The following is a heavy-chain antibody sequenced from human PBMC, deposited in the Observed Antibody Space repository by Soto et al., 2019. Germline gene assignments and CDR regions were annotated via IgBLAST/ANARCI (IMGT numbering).Heavy chain of an antibody. CDR2: ISSTSTYI. D-gene: IGHD2-15*01. Sequence: EVQLVESGGGLVKPGGSLRLSCAASGFTFSTYSLSWVRQAPGKGLEWVSSISSTSTYIDYADSVKGRFNFSRENAKNSLYLQMNSLRVEDTAVYYRARAPPYCSGGSCHASDYWGQGALVTVSS. J-gene: IGHJ4*02. V-gene: IGHV3-21*01. CDR3: ARAPPYCSGGSCHASDY. CDR1: GFTFSTYS.